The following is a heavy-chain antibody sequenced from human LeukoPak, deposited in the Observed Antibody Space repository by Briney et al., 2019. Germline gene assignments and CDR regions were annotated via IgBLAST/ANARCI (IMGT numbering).Heavy chain of an antibody. V-gene: IGHV3-7*01. Sequence: GGSLRLSCAASGFSFSNYCMTWVRQVPGKGLEWVAIIKLDGSEKYFLDSVKGRFTISRDNAENSLYLQMNSLRAEDTAVYYCARVYYQDSGSSYRHLDYWGQGTLVTVSS. J-gene: IGHJ4*02. CDR2: IKLDGSEK. CDR1: GFSFSNYC. D-gene: IGHD3-22*01. CDR3: ARVYYQDSGSSYRHLDY.